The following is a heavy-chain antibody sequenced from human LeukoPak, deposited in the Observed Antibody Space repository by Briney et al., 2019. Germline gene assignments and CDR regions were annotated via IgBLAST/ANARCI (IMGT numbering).Heavy chain of an antibody. D-gene: IGHD3-3*02. Sequence: PGVSLRLSCVSSGFTIGTAWMSWVRQAPGKGLEWLGHIKSEGEGATTDYAAPAKGRFAISRDDSKNMIYLQMSSLKIDDTAICYCIAHFPYFYDFDVWGKGTTVTVSS. CDR3: IAHFPYFYDFDV. CDR2: IKSEGEGATT. CDR1: GFTIGTAW. J-gene: IGHJ6*04. V-gene: IGHV3-15*01.